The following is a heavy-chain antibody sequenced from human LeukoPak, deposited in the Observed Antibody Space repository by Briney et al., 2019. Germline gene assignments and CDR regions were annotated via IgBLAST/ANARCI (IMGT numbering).Heavy chain of an antibody. J-gene: IGHJ3*02. CDR2: ISWDGGST. CDR3: ARDILSQGPDAFDI. V-gene: IGHV3-43*01. Sequence: GGSLRLSCAASGFTFDDYTMHWVRQAPGKGLEWVSLISWDGGSTYYADSVKGRFTISRDNSKNTLYLQMNSLRAEDTAVYYCARDILSQGPDAFDIWGQGTMVTVSS. CDR1: GFTFDDYT. D-gene: IGHD2/OR15-2a*01.